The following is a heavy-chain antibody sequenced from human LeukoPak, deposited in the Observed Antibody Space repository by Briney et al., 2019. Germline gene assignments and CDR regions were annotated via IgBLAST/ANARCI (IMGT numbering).Heavy chain of an antibody. CDR3: AREKSSGYNYDI. J-gene: IGHJ3*02. D-gene: IGHD5-24*01. V-gene: IGHV4-61*02. CDR2: IYTSGST. Sequence: SQTLSLTCTVSGGSISSGSYYWSWIRQPAGKGLEWIGRIYTSGSTNYNPSLKSRVTISVDTSKNQFSLKLSSVTAADTAVYYCAREKSSGYNYDIWGQGTMVTVSS. CDR1: GGSISSGSYY.